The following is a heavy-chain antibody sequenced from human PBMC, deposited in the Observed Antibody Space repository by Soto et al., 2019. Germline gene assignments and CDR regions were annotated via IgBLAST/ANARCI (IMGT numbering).Heavy chain of an antibody. D-gene: IGHD6-13*01. CDR2: ISGSGGSS. CDR3: AKVTKRAAAGRYEYYKYGMDV. V-gene: IGHV3-23*01. Sequence: LRLSCAASGFAFSTYAMTWVRQAPGKGLEWVSVISGSGGSSYYAASVKGRFTISRDNSKNTLFLQMNGLRAEDTAVYYCAKVTKRAAAGRYEYYKYGMDVWGQGTTVTVSS. CDR1: GFAFSTYA. J-gene: IGHJ6*02.